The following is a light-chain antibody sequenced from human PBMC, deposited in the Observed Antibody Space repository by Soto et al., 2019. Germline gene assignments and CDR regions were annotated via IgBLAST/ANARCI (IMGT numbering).Light chain of an antibody. Sequence: QSALTQPASVSGSPGQSITIFCAGTMRDIGAYNLVSWYQQHPGRAPQRIIYEVRNRPSGSSFRFSGSKSGNTASLTISGLQADDEADDYCSSFPSRRSFIFGGGTQLTVL. V-gene: IGLV2-14*01. CDR1: MRDIGAYNL. J-gene: IGLJ7*01. CDR2: EVR. CDR3: SSFPSRRSFI.